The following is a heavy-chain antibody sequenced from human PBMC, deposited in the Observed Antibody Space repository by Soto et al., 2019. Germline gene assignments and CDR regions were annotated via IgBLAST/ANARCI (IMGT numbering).Heavy chain of an antibody. CDR1: GSTFGDYA. Sequence: GGSLRLSCTASGSTFGDYAMSWVRQAPGKGLEWVGFIRSKAYGGTTEYAASVKGRFTISRDDSKSIAYLQMNSLKTEDTAVYYCTRGSLEMATIELDYWGQGT. V-gene: IGHV3-49*04. D-gene: IGHD5-12*01. CDR3: TRGSLEMATIELDY. CDR2: IRSKAYGGTT. J-gene: IGHJ4*02.